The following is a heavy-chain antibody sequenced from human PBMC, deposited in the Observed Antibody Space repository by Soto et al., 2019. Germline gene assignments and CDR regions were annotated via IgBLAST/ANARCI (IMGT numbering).Heavy chain of an antibody. CDR3: ATMYSSSWYYFDY. CDR2: VYYSGNN. D-gene: IGHD6-13*01. Sequence: SETLSLTCTVVGGSSGTISDYCDWIRQSPGQGLEWIGNVYYSGNNHYNPSFESRVTISLDTSKNQFSLKLSSVTAADTAVYYCATMYSSSWYYFDYWAQGTLVTVSS. V-gene: IGHV4-39*07. CDR1: GGSSGTISDY. J-gene: IGHJ4*02.